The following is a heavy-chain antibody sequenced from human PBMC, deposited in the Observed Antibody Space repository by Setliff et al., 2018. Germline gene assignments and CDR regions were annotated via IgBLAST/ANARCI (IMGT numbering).Heavy chain of an antibody. CDR3: VRPGGTTVVARHFDY. V-gene: IGHV4-39*01. CDR1: GGSISSSSYQ. J-gene: IGHJ4*01. Sequence: PSETLSLTCTVSGGSISSSSYQWGWVRQTPGKGLEWIGSIYYSGTPYYNASVESRVTISIDTSRNQFSLELRSVTVADTATYYCVRPGGTTVVARHFDYWGSGSLVTV. CDR2: IYYSGTP. D-gene: IGHD2-15*01.